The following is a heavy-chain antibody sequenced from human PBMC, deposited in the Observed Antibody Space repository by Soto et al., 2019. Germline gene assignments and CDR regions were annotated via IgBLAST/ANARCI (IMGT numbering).Heavy chain of an antibody. CDR1: GYTFTSYG. CDR2: ISAYNGNT. J-gene: IGHJ3*02. Sequence: ASVKVSCKASGYTFTSYGISWVRQAPGQGLEWMGWISAYNGNTNYAQKLQGRVTMTTDTSTSTAYMELRSLRSDDTAVYYCARDIVVVPAAILDDFDIWGQGTMVTVPS. V-gene: IGHV1-18*01. D-gene: IGHD2-2*02. CDR3: ARDIVVVPAAILDDFDI.